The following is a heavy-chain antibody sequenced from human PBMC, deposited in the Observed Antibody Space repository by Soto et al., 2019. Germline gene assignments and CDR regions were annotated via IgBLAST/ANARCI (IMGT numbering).Heavy chain of an antibody. CDR3: I. CDR1: GFTFSDYY. Sequence: VQLVESGGGLVKPGESLRHSCAASGFTFSDYYASWLRQSPGKGLEWISYISGNSLDTNYADSVRGRFTISRDNAENSLYLQMNYCASGQQIRMADIWGQGQWSPSLQ. CDR2: ISGNSLDT. J-gene: IGHJ3*02. V-gene: IGHV3-11*05. D-gene: IGHD6-13*01.